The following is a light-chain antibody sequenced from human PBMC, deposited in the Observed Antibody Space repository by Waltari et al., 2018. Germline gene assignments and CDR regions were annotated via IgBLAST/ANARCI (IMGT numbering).Light chain of an antibody. J-gene: IGLJ2*01. Sequence: NFMLTQPRGVSESPGKTVTISCTRNSGSIARDYVQWFQQRPGSAPTIVIYEDNQRPSGVPDRFSGSIDSSSNSASLTISGLKTEDEADYYCQSYDTGTWFFGGGTRLTVL. CDR1: SGSIARDY. CDR3: QSYDTGTWF. CDR2: EDN. V-gene: IGLV6-57*03.